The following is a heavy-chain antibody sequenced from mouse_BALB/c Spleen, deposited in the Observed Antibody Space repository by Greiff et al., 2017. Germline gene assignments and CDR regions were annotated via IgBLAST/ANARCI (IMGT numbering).Heavy chain of an antibody. CDR1: GYTFTSYW. V-gene: IGHV1S26*01. J-gene: IGHJ3*01. CDR2: INPSTGYT. CDR3: ARRRGFAY. Sequence: QVQLKQPGAELVKPGASVKMSCKASGYTFTSYWMHWVKQRPGQGLEWIGYINPSTGYTEYNQKFKDKATLTADKSSSTAYMQLSSLTSEDSAVYYCARRRGFAYWGQGTLVTVSA.